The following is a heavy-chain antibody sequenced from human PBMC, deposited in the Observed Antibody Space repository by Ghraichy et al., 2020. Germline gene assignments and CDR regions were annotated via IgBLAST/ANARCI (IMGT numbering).Heavy chain of an antibody. Sequence: SETLSLTCTVSGGSISSGSYYWSWIRQPAGKGLEWIGRIYTSGSTNYNPSLKSRVTISVDTSKNQFSLKLSSVTAADTAVYYCARAAPHYNWNSYYFDYWGQGTLVTVSS. D-gene: IGHD1-7*01. J-gene: IGHJ4*02. CDR1: GGSISSGSYY. V-gene: IGHV4-61*02. CDR2: IYTSGST. CDR3: ARAAPHYNWNSYYFDY.